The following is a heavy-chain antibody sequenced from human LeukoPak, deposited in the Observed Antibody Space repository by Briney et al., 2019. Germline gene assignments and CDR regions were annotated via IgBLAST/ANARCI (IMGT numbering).Heavy chain of an antibody. CDR3: AKFDQDRGTFDS. J-gene: IGHJ4*02. D-gene: IGHD1-1*01. V-gene: IGHV1-2*02. Sequence: APVKGSCKASGDSFTGYYMHWVRQTPGQGLEWMGWIKPDNGDTNYVKKFHGRVNMTRDTSITTAYMELSLRSDDTAVYYCAKFDQDRGTFDSGGRENGDTVSS. CDR2: IKPDNGDT. CDR1: GDSFTGYY.